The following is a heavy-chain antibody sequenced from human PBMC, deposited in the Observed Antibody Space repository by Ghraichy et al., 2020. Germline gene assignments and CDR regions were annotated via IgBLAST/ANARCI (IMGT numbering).Heavy chain of an antibody. CDR1: GFTFSSSW. CDR2: IYRDGSEM. V-gene: IGHV3-7*01. J-gene: IGHJ5*02. CDR3: ARFLNLGS. Sequence: GGSLRLSCAASGFTFSSSWMSWVRQAQGKGLEWVANIYRDGSEMFYVDSVKGRFTISRDNAKNSLYLQMNSLRAEDTAIYYCARFLNLGSWGQGTLVTVSS. D-gene: IGHD3-16*01.